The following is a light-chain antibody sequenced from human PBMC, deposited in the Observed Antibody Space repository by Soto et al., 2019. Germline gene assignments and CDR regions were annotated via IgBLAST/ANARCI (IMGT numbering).Light chain of an antibody. Sequence: DIQMTQSPSSLSASVGDRVTITCRASQDIGSHLAWYQQKPEKAPKSLIYFASTLQSGVTSRFSASGSGTDFTLTISSLQPEDFATYYCQQFRSFPITFGQGTRLEI. CDR3: QQFRSFPIT. V-gene: IGKV1D-16*01. CDR2: FAS. CDR1: QDIGSH. J-gene: IGKJ5*01.